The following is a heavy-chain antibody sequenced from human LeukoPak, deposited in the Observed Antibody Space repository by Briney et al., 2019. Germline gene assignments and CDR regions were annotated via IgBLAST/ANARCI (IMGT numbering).Heavy chain of an antibody. V-gene: IGHV1-24*01. J-gene: IGHJ4*02. CDR3: ATLDSIGYFRTRDY. Sequence: GASVKVSCKVSGYTLTEFSMHWVRQAPGKGLEWMGGFDPEDGETNYAQKFQGRVTMTDDTSTDTAYMELSSLRSEDAAVYYCATLDSIGYFRTRDYWGQGTLVTVSS. D-gene: IGHD3-22*01. CDR2: FDPEDGET. CDR1: GYTLTEFS.